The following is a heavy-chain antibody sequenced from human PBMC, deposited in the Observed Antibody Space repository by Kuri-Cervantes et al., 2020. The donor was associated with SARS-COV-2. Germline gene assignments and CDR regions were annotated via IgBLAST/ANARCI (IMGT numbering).Heavy chain of an antibody. CDR3: ARDVGYGGSSELDITYFDF. Sequence: GGSLRLSCKASRDTFTTFGFSWVRQAPGQGLEWMGGIIPFFGTPSYAQRFQGRVTITADEPTRTVYMEMSSLTLEGTAVYFCARDVGYGGSSELDITYFDFWGQGTLVTVSS. D-gene: IGHD4-23*01. V-gene: IGHV1-69*01. CDR2: IIPFFGTP. CDR1: RDTFTTFG. J-gene: IGHJ4*02.